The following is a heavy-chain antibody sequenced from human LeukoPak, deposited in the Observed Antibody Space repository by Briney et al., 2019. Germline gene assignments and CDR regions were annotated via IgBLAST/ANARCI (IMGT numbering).Heavy chain of an antibody. D-gene: IGHD4/OR15-4a*01. CDR1: GFTFSSYG. Sequence: GGSLRLSCAASGFTFSSYGMHWVRQAPGKGLEWVAFIRYDGRDKYYADSVKGRFTISRDNSKNTAYLQMNSLRAEDTAVYYCARRAGAYSHPYDYWGQGTLVTVSS. J-gene: IGHJ4*02. CDR2: IRYDGRDK. V-gene: IGHV3-30*02. CDR3: ARRAGAYSHPYDY.